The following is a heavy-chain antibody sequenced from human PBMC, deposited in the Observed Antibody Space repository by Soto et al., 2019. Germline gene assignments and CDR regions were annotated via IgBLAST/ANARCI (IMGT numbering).Heavy chain of an antibody. CDR3: ARADSSDYYYPY. CDR1: GFTFTNYA. D-gene: IGHD3-22*01. Sequence: LRLSCAASGFTFTNYAMSWVRQAPGKGLEWVSRITSGGSTYYADSVKGRFTISRDNSKNTLYLQVNSLRAEDTALFYCARADSSDYYYPYWGQGTRVTVSS. V-gene: IGHV3-23*01. J-gene: IGHJ1*01. CDR2: ITSGGST.